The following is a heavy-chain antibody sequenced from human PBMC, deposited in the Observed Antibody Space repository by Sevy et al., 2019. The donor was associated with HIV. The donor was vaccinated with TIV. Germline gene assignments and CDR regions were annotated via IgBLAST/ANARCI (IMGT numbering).Heavy chain of an antibody. CDR2: ISSNSNDI. CDR3: ARKMELLVPDY. V-gene: IGHV3-21*01. CDR1: GFIFSSYN. Sequence: GGSLRLSCAASGFIFSSYNMKWVRQAPGKGLEWVSSISSNSNDIYYGDSVKGRFTISRDNAKNSLYLQMNSLRAEDTAVYYCARKMELLVPDYWGQGTLVTVSS. J-gene: IGHJ4*02. D-gene: IGHD2-21*02.